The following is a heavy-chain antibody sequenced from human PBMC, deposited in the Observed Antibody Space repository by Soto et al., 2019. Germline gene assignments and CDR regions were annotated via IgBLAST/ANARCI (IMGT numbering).Heavy chain of an antibody. D-gene: IGHD3-16*02. J-gene: IGHJ4*02. Sequence: ASVKVSCKASGYTFTSYGISWVRQAPGQGLEWMGWFSAYNGNTNYAQKLQGRVTMTTDTSTSTAYMELRSLRSDDTAVYYCARGGGYDYVWGSYRYPFDYWGQGTLVTVSS. CDR3: ARGGGYDYVWGSYRYPFDY. CDR1: GYTFTSYG. V-gene: IGHV1-18*04. CDR2: FSAYNGNT.